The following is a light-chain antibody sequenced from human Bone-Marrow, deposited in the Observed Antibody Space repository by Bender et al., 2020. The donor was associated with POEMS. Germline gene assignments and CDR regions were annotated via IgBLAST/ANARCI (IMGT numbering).Light chain of an antibody. CDR2: EDS. CDR3: SSYAGSTTLYV. Sequence: QSALTQPASVSGSPGQSITISCTGTNNDHLVSWYQQYPGQAPKLILYEDSKRPSGTAHRLSGSKSDNTASLTVSGLQAEDEADYYCSSYAGSTTLYVFGTGTKVTVL. J-gene: IGLJ1*01. CDR1: NNDHL. V-gene: IGLV2-14*02.